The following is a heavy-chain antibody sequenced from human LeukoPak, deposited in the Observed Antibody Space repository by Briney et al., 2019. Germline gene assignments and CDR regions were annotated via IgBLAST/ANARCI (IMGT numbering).Heavy chain of an antibody. CDR3: ARDIFIAATLDYYYGMDV. Sequence: PGGSLRLSCAASGFTFSSYSMNWVRQAPGKGLEWVSSISSSSSYIYYADSVKGRFTISRDNAKNSLYLQMNSLRAEDTAVYYCARDIFIAATLDYYYGMDVWGQGTTVTVSS. CDR2: ISSSSSYI. CDR1: GFTFSSYS. V-gene: IGHV3-21*01. J-gene: IGHJ6*02. D-gene: IGHD6-13*01.